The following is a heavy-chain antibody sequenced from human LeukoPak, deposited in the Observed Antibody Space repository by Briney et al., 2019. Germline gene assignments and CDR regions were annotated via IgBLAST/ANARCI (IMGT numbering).Heavy chain of an antibody. CDR2: INHSRST. Sequence: PSETLSLTCAVYGGTFSGYYWSWIRQPPGQGLDWIGEINHSRSTNSNPSLPSRVNISVDTSTNQFSLTLSSVTSAYPAVYYCARDGPGYSSGWYGYYHYYYYYYMDVGGKGTTVAVSS. V-gene: IGHV4-34*01. J-gene: IGHJ6*03. CDR1: GGTFSGYY. D-gene: IGHD6-19*01. CDR3: ARDGPGYSSGWYGYYHYYYYYYMDV.